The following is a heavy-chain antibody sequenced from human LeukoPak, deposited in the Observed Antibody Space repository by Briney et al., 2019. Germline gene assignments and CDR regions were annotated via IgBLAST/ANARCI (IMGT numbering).Heavy chain of an antibody. CDR3: ARDYSDGHNRRDAFDL. CDR2: INSKSGAT. Sequence: ASVKVSCKASGYSFSDFHIHWVRQAPGQGLEWMGWINSKSGATTHAERFRGRVTMTRDTSLNTVYLELASLYSDDTAVFYCARDYSDGHNRRDAFDLWGQGTTLIVSS. V-gene: IGHV1-2*02. D-gene: IGHD5-18*01. J-gene: IGHJ3*01. CDR1: GYSFSDFH.